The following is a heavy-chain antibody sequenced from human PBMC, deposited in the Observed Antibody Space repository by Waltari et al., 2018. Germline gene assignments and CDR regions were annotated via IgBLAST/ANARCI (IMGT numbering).Heavy chain of an antibody. CDR2: IWYDGSNK. J-gene: IGHJ4*02. D-gene: IGHD6-13*01. Sequence: QVQLVESGGGVVQPGRSLRLTCAASGFTFSSYGMHWFRQAPGKGLEWVAVIWYDGSNKYYADSVKGRFTISRDNSKNTLYLQMNSLRAEDTAMYYCAKDWGIAAAGTDYWGQGTLVTVSS. V-gene: IGHV3-30*18. CDR3: AKDWGIAAAGTDY. CDR1: GFTFSSYG.